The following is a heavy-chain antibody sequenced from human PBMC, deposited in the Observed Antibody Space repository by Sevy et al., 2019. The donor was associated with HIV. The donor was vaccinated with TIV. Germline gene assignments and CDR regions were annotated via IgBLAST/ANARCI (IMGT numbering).Heavy chain of an antibody. CDR2: IIPIFGTA. CDR3: ASHNNLYYYGSGSAYYYYMDV. Sequence: ASVKVSCKASGGTFSSYDISWVRQAPGQGLEWMGGIIPIFGTANYAQKFQGRVTITADKSTSTAYMELSSLRSEDTAVYYCASHNNLYYYGSGSAYYYYMDVWGKGTTVTVSS. CDR1: GGTFSSYD. V-gene: IGHV1-69*06. D-gene: IGHD3-10*01. J-gene: IGHJ6*03.